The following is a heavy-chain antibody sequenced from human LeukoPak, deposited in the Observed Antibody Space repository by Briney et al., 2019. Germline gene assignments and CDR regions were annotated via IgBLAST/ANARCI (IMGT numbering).Heavy chain of an antibody. CDR3: ARVFKYYDILTGYYLDY. Sequence: GRSLRLSCAASGFTFDHYAMHWVRQAPGKGLEWVSGITWNSDAIGYADSVKGRFTISRDNSKNTLYLQMNSLRAEDTAVYYCARVFKYYDILTGYYLDYWGQGTLVTVSS. D-gene: IGHD3-9*01. J-gene: IGHJ4*02. CDR1: GFTFDHYA. CDR2: ITWNSDAI. V-gene: IGHV3-9*01.